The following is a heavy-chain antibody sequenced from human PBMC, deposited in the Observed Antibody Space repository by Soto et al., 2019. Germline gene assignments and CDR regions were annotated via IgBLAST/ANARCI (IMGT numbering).Heavy chain of an antibody. CDR2: INPNSGGT. CDR3: AIEECSGGSCYSRFDY. J-gene: IGHJ4*02. CDR1: GYTFTGYY. V-gene: IGHV1-2*04. D-gene: IGHD2-15*01. Sequence: ASVKVSCKASGYTFTGYYMHWVRQAPGQGLEWMGWINPNSGGTNYAQKFQGWVTMTRDTSISTAYMELSRLRSDDTAVYYCAIEECSGGSCYSRFDYWGQGTLVTVSS.